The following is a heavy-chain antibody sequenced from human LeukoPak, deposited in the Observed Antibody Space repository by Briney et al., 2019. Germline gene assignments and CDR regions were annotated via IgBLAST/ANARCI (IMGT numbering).Heavy chain of an antibody. CDR2: IYGSGST. Sequence: SETLSLTCTVSGGSLSGHYWSWVRQPPGKGVQWIGYIYGSGSTKFNPSLESQVAMSVDTSKNQFSLKVSSVTAADTAVYYCARSVYGHYFDYWGLGSLLTVSS. D-gene: IGHD3-10*01. V-gene: IGHV4-59*11. CDR1: GGSLSGHY. J-gene: IGHJ4*01. CDR3: ARSVYGHYFDY.